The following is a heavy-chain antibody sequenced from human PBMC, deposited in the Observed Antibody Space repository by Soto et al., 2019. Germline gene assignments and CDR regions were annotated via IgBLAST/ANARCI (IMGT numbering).Heavy chain of an antibody. CDR1: GFTFRTYA. CDR2: IIYDGTNT. CDR3: AKGRSYYYYYGVDV. Sequence: GGSLRLSCAASGFTFRTYAMHWVRKATGKGLEWVAVIIYDGTNTYYADSVKGRFTISRDNSKSTLYLQMNSLRAEDTALYYCAKGRSYYYYYGVDVWGQGTTVTVSS. V-gene: IGHV3-30*04. J-gene: IGHJ6*02.